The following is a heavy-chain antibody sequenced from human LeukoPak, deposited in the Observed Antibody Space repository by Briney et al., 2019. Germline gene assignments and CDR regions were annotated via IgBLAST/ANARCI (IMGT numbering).Heavy chain of an antibody. D-gene: IGHD3-10*01. CDR2: IYHSGST. Sequence: SETLSLTCTVSGYSISSGYYWGWIRQPPGKGLEWIGSIYHSGSTYYNPSLKSRVTISVDTSKNQFSLKLSSVTAADTAVYYCARVLMVPPLFDYWGQGTLVTVSS. J-gene: IGHJ4*02. CDR1: GYSISSGYY. CDR3: ARVLMVPPLFDY. V-gene: IGHV4-38-2*02.